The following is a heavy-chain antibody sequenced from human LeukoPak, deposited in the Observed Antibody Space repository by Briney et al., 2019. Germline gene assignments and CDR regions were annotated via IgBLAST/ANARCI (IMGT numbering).Heavy chain of an antibody. CDR2: INSDGSST. J-gene: IGHJ3*02. V-gene: IGHV3-74*01. CDR1: GFTFSSYW. CDR3: ARASYYDILTGYYPYAFDI. D-gene: IGHD3-9*01. Sequence: PGGSLRLSCAASGFTFSSYWMHWVRQAPGKGLVWVSRINSDGSSTSYADSVKGRFTITRDNAKNTLHLQMNSLRAEDTAVYYCARASYYDILTGYYPYAFDIWGQGTMVTVSS.